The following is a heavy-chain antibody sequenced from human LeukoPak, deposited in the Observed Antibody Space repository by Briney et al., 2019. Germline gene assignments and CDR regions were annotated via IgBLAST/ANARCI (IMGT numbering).Heavy chain of an antibody. Sequence: ASVKVSCKASGYTFTKYSINWVRQAPGQGLEWMGWISAYNGNTNYAQKLQGRVTMTTDTSTSTAYMELRSLRSDDTAVYYCARDRGGATPIDYWGQGTLVTVSS. CDR2: ISAYNGNT. J-gene: IGHJ4*02. V-gene: IGHV1-18*01. CDR1: GYTFTKYS. CDR3: ARDRGGATPIDY. D-gene: IGHD1-26*01.